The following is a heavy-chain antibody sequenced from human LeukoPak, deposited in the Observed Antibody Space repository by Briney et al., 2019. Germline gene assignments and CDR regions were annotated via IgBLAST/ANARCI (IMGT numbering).Heavy chain of an antibody. J-gene: IGHJ3*02. V-gene: IGHV3-53*01. CDR1: GFTVSSNY. CDR2: IYSGGST. Sequence: PGGSLRLSCAASGFTVSSNYMSWVRQVPGKGLEWVSLIYSGGSTYYADSVKGRFTISRDNSKNTLFLQINSLRAEDTAVYYCAGGYIKYDSGSSFDAFDIWGQGTMVTVSS. D-gene: IGHD3-10*01. CDR3: AGGYIKYDSGSSFDAFDI.